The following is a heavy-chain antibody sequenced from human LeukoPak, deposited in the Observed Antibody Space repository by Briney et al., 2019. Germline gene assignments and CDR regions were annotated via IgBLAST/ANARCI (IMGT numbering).Heavy chain of an antibody. V-gene: IGHV3-33*06. Sequence: GGSLRRSCAASGFTFSNYGMHWVRQAPGKGLEWVALIWYDGSNKYYADSVKGRFTISRDNSKNTLYLQMNSLRAEDTAVYYCAKIWGSSGWYEYSFDYWGQGTLVTVSS. J-gene: IGHJ4*02. CDR1: GFTFSNYG. CDR2: IWYDGSNK. CDR3: AKIWGSSGWYEYSFDY. D-gene: IGHD6-19*01.